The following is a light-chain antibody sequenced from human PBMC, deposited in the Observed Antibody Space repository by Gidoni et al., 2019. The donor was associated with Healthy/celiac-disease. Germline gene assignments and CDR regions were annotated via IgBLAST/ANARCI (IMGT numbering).Light chain of an antibody. CDR1: QSVSSN. Sequence: EIVMTQSPATLSVSPGERATLSCRASQSVSSNLAWYQQKPGQAPRLLIYGASTRATGIPARCSGSGSGTEFTLTISSLQSEDFAVDYCQLYNNWPPWTFGQGTKVEIK. CDR3: QLYNNWPPWT. V-gene: IGKV3-15*01. CDR2: GAS. J-gene: IGKJ1*01.